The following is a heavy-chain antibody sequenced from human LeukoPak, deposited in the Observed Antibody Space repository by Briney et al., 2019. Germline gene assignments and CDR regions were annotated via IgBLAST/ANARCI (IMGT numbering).Heavy chain of an antibody. CDR3: AELGITMIGGV. V-gene: IGHV3-48*01. CDR1: GFTFSSYS. Sequence: GGSLRLSCAASGFTFSSYSMNWVRQAPGKGVEWVSYIGSSSSTIYYGDSVKGRFTISRDNAKNSLYLQMNSLRAEDTAVYYCAELGITMIGGVWGKGTTVTISS. CDR2: IGSSSSTI. D-gene: IGHD3-10*02. J-gene: IGHJ6*04.